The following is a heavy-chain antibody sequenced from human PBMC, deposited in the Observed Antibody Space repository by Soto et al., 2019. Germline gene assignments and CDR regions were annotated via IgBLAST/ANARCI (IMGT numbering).Heavy chain of an antibody. D-gene: IGHD5-18*01. J-gene: IGHJ5*02. CDR3: AAIQLWGVYNWFDP. CDR1: GGSVSGYD. Sequence: SSETLSLTCAVYGGSVSGYDWSWIRQPPGKGLEWIGEINHSGSTNYNPSLKSRVTISVDTSKNQFSLKLSSVTAADTAVYYCAAIQLWGVYNWFDPWGQGTLVTVSS. V-gene: IGHV4-34*01. CDR2: INHSGST.